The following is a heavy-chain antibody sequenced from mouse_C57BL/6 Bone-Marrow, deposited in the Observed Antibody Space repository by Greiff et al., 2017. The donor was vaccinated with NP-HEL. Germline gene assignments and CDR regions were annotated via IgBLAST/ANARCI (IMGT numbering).Heavy chain of an antibody. CDR2: INPNYGTT. V-gene: IGHV1-39*01. CDR3: ATFYYGNYYAMDY. CDR1: GYSFTDYN. D-gene: IGHD2-1*01. J-gene: IGHJ4*01. Sequence: EVKLMESGPELVKPGASVKISCKASGYSFTDYNMNWVKQSNGKSLEWIGVINPNYGTTSYNQKFKGKATLTVDQSSSTAYMQLNSLTSEDSAVYYCATFYYGNYYAMDYWGQGTSVTVSS.